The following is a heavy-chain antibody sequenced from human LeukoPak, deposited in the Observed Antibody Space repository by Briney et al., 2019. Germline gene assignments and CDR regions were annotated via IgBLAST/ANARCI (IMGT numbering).Heavy chain of an antibody. CDR1: GFTFSSYG. D-gene: IGHD4-17*01. V-gene: IGHV3-33*01. CDR3: ARDRIYGDYGFDY. Sequence: GGSLRLSCAASGFTFSSYGMHWVRQAPGKGLEWVAVIWYDGGNKYYADSVKGRFTISRDNSKNTLYLQMNSLRAEDTAVYYCARDRIYGDYGFDYWGQGALVTVSS. J-gene: IGHJ4*02. CDR2: IWYDGGNK.